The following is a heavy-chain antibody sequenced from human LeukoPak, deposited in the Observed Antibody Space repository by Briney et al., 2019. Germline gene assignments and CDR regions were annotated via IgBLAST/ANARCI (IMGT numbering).Heavy chain of an antibody. Sequence: PSETLSLTCSVSGGSMSGYHWNCMREPPGGGGEWIGYISYSESPIYNPSLKSRVTILVDTPKNQSSLKLNSVTAADTAVYYCARLTVTTKNWFDPWGQGTLVTVSS. D-gene: IGHD4-17*01. J-gene: IGHJ5*02. V-gene: IGHV4-59*08. CDR1: GGSMSGYH. CDR3: ARLTVTTKNWFDP. CDR2: ISYSESP.